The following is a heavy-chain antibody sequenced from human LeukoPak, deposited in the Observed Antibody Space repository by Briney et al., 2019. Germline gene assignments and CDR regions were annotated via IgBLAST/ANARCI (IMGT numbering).Heavy chain of an antibody. CDR3: ASRGGRTNYNFWRTYVTDFDY. J-gene: IGHJ4*02. CDR1: EYIFTDYY. CDR2: INPNSGGT. D-gene: IGHD3-3*01. V-gene: IGHV1-2*06. Sequence: ASVKVSCKASEYIFTDYYMHWVRQAPGQGLEWMGRINPNSGGTNYAQKFQGRVTMTRDTSINTAYMDLSSLRSDDTAVYYCASRGGRTNYNFWRTYVTDFDYWGQGTLVTVSS.